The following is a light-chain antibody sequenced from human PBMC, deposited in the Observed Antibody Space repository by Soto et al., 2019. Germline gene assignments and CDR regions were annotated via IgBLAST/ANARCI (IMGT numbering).Light chain of an antibody. CDR3: QQYNNDASWT. CDR2: KAS. Sequence: DIQMTQSPSTLSASIGDRVTITCRASQSISAWLAWYQQKPGKAPKLLIYKASTLESGVPSRFSGSGSGTEFTLTISSLRPDDFATYYCQQYNNDASWTFGQGTRVQIK. V-gene: IGKV1-5*03. CDR1: QSISAW. J-gene: IGKJ1*01.